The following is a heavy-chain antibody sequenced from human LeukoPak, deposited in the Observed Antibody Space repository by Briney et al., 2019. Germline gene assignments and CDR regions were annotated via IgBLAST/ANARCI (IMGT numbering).Heavy chain of an antibody. J-gene: IGHJ2*01. V-gene: IGHV3-9*01. Sequence: GRSLRLSYAASGFTFDDYAMHWVRQAPGKGLEWVSGISWNSNGIGYADSVKGRFTISRDNAKNSLYLQMNSLRAEDTALYYCAKDSSSSSYWYFALWGRGTLVTVSS. D-gene: IGHD6-6*01. CDR2: ISWNSNGI. CDR3: AKDSSSSSYWYFAL. CDR1: GFTFDDYA.